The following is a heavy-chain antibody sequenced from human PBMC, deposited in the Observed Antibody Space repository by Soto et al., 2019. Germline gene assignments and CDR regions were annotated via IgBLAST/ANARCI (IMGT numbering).Heavy chain of an antibody. CDR2: IFSSGTS. CDR3: ARAVYGSDYFDN. J-gene: IGHJ4*02. Sequence: PSETLSLTCTVSGASINTHDYYWTWIRQHPVKGLEWIGYIFSSGTSFNNPSLRSRLTISVDTSTNHFSLDLNSVTAADTAVYYCARAVYGSDYFDNWGPGTLVTVSS. D-gene: IGHD3-10*01. V-gene: IGHV4-31*03. CDR1: GASINTHDYY.